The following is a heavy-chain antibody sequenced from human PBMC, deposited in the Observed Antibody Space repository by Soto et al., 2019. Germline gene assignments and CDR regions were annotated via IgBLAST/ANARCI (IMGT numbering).Heavy chain of an antibody. Sequence: SETLSLTCTVSGGSISSYYWSWIRQPPGKGLEWIGYIYYSGSTNYNPSLKSRVTISVDTSKNQFSLKLSSVTAADTAAYYCARGWSIAAANWFDPWGQGTLVTVSS. CDR3: ARGWSIAAANWFDP. CDR2: IYYSGST. CDR1: GGSISSYY. J-gene: IGHJ5*02. D-gene: IGHD6-13*01. V-gene: IGHV4-59*01.